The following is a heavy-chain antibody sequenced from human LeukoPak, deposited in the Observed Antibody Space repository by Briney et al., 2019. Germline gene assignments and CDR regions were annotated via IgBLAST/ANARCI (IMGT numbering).Heavy chain of an antibody. V-gene: IGHV1-69*13. Sequence: ASVKVSCKASGGTFTSYAISWVRQAPGQGLEWMGGIIPIFGTANYAQKFQGRVTITADESTSTAYMELSSLRSEDTAVYYCASGYDSSGYPFDYWGQGTLVTVSS. CDR2: IIPIFGTA. D-gene: IGHD3-22*01. CDR3: ASGYDSSGYPFDY. J-gene: IGHJ4*02. CDR1: GGTFTSYA.